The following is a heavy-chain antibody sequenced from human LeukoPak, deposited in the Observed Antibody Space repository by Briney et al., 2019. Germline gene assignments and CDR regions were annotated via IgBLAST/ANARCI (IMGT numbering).Heavy chain of an antibody. CDR1: GGSISNYF. V-gene: IGHV4-4*07. CDR3: AREHKDYDTSGYYYGY. D-gene: IGHD3-22*01. CDR2: IYTSGST. J-gene: IGHJ4*02. Sequence: PSETLSLTCTVSGGSISNYFWSWIRQPAGKGLEWIGRIYTSGSTDHNPSLKSRVTMSVDSSKNQFSLRLTSVTAADTAVYYCAREHKDYDTSGYYYGYWGRGTLVTVSS.